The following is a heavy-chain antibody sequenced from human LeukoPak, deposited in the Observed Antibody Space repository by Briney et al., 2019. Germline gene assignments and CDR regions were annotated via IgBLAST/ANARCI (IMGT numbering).Heavy chain of an antibody. D-gene: IGHD6-6*01. CDR1: GGSVSSGNYY. CDR3: ARFIAARPKSYFDD. CDR2: IYYSGST. Sequence: SETLSLTCTVSGGSVSSGNYYWSWIRQPPGKGLEWLGYIYYSGSTNYNPSLKSRVIISLDTSKNQFSLKLNSLTAADTAVYYCARFIAARPKSYFDDWGQGTLVTVSS. J-gene: IGHJ4*02. V-gene: IGHV4-61*01.